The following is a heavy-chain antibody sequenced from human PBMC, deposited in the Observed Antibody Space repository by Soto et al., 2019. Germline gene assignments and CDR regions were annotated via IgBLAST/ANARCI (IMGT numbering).Heavy chain of an antibody. CDR1: GYSFTSYW. CDR2: IYPGDSDT. D-gene: IGHD1-7*01. V-gene: IGHV5-51*01. Sequence: EVQLVQSGAEVKKPGESLKISCKGSGYSFTSYWIGWVRQMPGKGLEWMGIIYPGDSDTRYSPSFQGQVTISADKSISTAYLQWSSLKASDTAMYYCARLTPDNWNYEGPLEYWGQGTLVTVSS. CDR3: ARLTPDNWNYEGPLEY. J-gene: IGHJ4*02.